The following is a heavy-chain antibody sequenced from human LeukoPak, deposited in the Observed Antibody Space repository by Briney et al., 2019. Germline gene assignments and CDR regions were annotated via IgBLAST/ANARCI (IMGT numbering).Heavy chain of an antibody. CDR3: ARSYWRQWLADKFDY. J-gene: IGHJ4*01. V-gene: IGHV1-2*02. CDR2: INPNSGGT. D-gene: IGHD6-19*01. Sequence: ASVKVSCKASGYTFTGYYMHWVRQAPGQGLEWMGWINPNSGGTNYAQKFQGRVTMTRDTSISTAYMELSRLRSDDTAVYYCARSYWRQWLADKFDYWGQGTLVTVSS. CDR1: GYTFTGYY.